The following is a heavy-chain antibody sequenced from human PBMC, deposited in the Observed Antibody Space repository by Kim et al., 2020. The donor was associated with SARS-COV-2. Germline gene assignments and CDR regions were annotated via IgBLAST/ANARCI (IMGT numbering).Heavy chain of an antibody. CDR1: GFTFSRDW. CDR2: ISHDGSEK. V-gene: IGHV3-7*01. J-gene: IGHJ4*02. CDR3: ARGTRETE. Sequence: GGSLRLSCVASGFTFSRDWMSWARQAPGKGLEWVAYISHDGSEKNYVASVKGRFTISRDNAKNSLYLQMNSLRADDTAVYYCARGTRETEWGQGTPVTVSS. D-gene: IGHD1-26*01.